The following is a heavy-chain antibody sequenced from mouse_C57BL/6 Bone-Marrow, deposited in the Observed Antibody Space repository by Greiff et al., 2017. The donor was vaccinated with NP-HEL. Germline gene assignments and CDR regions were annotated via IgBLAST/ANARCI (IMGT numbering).Heavy chain of an antibody. CDR2: IDPSDSET. D-gene: IGHD5-1*01. J-gene: IGHJ2*01. CDR1: GYTFTSYW. Sequence: VQLQQPGAELVRPGSSVKLSCKASGYTFTSYWMHRVKQRPIQGLEWIGNIDPSDSETHYNQKFKDKATLTVDKSSSTAYMQLSSLTSEDSAVYYCARLTYYYGDYWGQGTTLTVSS. CDR3: ARLTYYYGDY. V-gene: IGHV1-52*01.